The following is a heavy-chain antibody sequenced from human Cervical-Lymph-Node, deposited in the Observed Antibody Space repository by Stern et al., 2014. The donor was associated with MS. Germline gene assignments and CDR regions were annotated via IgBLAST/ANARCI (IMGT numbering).Heavy chain of an antibody. J-gene: IGHJ3*01. CDR1: GGNFSDFA. CDR3: ARDDPSHDTSGHPHFDV. V-gene: IGHV1-69*06. CDR2: IIPIFDTA. Sequence: QVQLVQSGAEVKKPGSSVKVTCKTSGGNFSDFAITWVRQAPGQGLEWMGGIIPIFDTAHYAQHFQGRVTITADKSTNTAYMELTSLTSDDTAVYYCARDDPSHDTSGHPHFDVWGQGTMLTVSS. D-gene: IGHD3-22*01.